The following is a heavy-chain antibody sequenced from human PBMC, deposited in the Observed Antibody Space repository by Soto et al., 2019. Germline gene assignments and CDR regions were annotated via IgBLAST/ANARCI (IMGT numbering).Heavy chain of an antibody. CDR2: IFHGGGT. Sequence: LSLTCAVSGESFSGYYWSWIRQPPGKGLEWIGQIFHGGGTNYSPSLKSRVTISVDTSKNQFSLELSSVTAADTAVYYCARPHYDSNTFYSFFDYWGQGTLVTVSS. V-gene: IGHV4-34*12. CDR1: GESFSGYY. D-gene: IGHD3-22*01. J-gene: IGHJ4*02. CDR3: ARPHYDSNTFYSFFDY.